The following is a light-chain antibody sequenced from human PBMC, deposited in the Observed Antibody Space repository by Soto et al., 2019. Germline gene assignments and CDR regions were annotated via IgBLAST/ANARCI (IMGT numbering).Light chain of an antibody. V-gene: IGLV2-14*01. CDR3: SSYTSSSNVV. J-gene: IGLJ2*01. Sequence: QSALTQPASVSGSPGQSTTISCTGTSSDVGGYNYVSWYQQHPGKAPKLMIYDVSNRPSGVSNRFSGSKSGNTASLTISGLQAEDEADYYCSSYTSSSNVVFGGGTKLTVL. CDR2: DVS. CDR1: SSDVGGYNY.